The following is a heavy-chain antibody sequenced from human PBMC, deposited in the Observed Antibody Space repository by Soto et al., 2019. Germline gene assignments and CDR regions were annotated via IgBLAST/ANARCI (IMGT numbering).Heavy chain of an antibody. CDR2: INHSGST. J-gene: IGHJ3*02. CDR1: GGSFSGYY. V-gene: IGHV4-34*02. CDR3: ARGHGGVVPASKGAFDI. D-gene: IGHD2-2*01. Sequence: QVQLQQWGAGLLKPSETLSLTCAVYGGSFSGYYWSWIRQPPGKGLEWIGEINHSGSTNYNPSLKSRVTISVDTSKNQFSLKLSSVTAADTSVYYCARGHGGVVPASKGAFDIWGQGTMVTVSS.